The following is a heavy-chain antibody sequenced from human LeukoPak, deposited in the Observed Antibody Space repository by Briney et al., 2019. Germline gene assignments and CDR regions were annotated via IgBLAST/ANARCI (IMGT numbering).Heavy chain of an antibody. CDR3: ARQVRLWFGELYYYMDV. CDR2: INHSGST. D-gene: IGHD3-10*01. J-gene: IGHJ6*03. V-gene: IGHV4-34*01. CDR1: GGSFSGSY. Sequence: SETLSLTCAVYGGSFSGSYWSWIRQPPGKGLEWIGEINHSGSTNYNPSLKSRVTISVDTSKNQFSLKLSSVTAADTAVYYCARQVRLWFGELYYYMDVWGKGTTVTVSS.